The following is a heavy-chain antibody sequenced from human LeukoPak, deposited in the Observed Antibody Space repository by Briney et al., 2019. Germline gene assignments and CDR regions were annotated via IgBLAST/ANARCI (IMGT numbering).Heavy chain of an antibody. D-gene: IGHD6-6*01. CDR2: INPSGGST. J-gene: IGHJ6*02. Sequence: PVASVKVSCKASGYTFTSYYMHWVRQAPGQGLEWMGIINPSGGSTSYAQKFQGRVTMTRDTSTSTVYMELSSLRSEDTAVYHCARRSSSSEYYYGMDVWGQGTTVIVSS. V-gene: IGHV1-46*01. CDR3: ARRSSSSEYYYGMDV. CDR1: GYTFTSYY.